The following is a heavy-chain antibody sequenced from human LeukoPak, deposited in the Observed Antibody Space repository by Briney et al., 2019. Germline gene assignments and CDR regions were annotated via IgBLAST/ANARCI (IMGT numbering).Heavy chain of an antibody. CDR2: INQDGSEK. V-gene: IGHV3-7*01. J-gene: IGHJ5*02. Sequence: PGGSLRLSCAASGFTFRSNGMSWVRQAPGKGLEWVANINQDGSEKYDVDSAKGRFTISRDNAKNSLYLQMNSLRVEDTAVYYCARVRYSSSLFDPWGQGTLVTVSS. D-gene: IGHD6-13*01. CDR3: ARVRYSSSLFDP. CDR1: GFTFRSNG.